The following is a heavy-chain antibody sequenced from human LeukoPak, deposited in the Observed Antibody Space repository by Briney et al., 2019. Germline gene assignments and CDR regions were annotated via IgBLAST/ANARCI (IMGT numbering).Heavy chain of an antibody. CDR1: GYTFTSYG. D-gene: IGHD2-15*01. Sequence: SVKVSCKASGYTFTSYGISWVRQAPGQGLEWMGGIIPIFGTANYAQKFQGRVTITADESTSTAYMELSSLRSEDTAVYYCARDTRYCSGGSCYYRRGSFDYWGQGTLVTVSS. J-gene: IGHJ4*02. V-gene: IGHV1-69*13. CDR2: IIPIFGTA. CDR3: ARDTRYCSGGSCYYRRGSFDY.